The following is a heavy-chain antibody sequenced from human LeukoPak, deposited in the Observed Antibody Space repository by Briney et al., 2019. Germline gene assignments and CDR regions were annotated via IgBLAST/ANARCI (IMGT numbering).Heavy chain of an antibody. D-gene: IGHD3-22*01. CDR1: GGSFSGYY. V-gene: IGHV4-34*01. CDR3: ARSRYDSSGYYGIIGN. CDR2: INHSGST. J-gene: IGHJ4*02. Sequence: SETLSLTYAVYGGSFSGYYWSWIRQPPGKGLEWIGEINHSGSTKNNPSLKSRVTISVDTSKNQFSLKLSSVTAADTAVYYCARSRYDSSGYYGIIGNWGQGTLATVSS.